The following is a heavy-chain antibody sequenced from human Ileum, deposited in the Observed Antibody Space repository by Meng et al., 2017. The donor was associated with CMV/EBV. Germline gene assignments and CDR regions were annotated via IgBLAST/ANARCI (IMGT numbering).Heavy chain of an antibody. Sequence: QVQLQESGPGLVKPSETLSLTCSVPGGSITSYYWSWIRQPAGKGLEWIGRIYSTGSTDYNPNPSLKSRVTISIDTSKNQFSLKLTSVTAADTAVYYCARGPYSSTWNYWHFDLWGRGTLVTVSS. J-gene: IGHJ2*01. CDR3: ARGPYSSTWNYWHFDL. D-gene: IGHD6-13*01. CDR1: GGSITSYY. V-gene: IGHV4-4*07. CDR2: IYSTGST.